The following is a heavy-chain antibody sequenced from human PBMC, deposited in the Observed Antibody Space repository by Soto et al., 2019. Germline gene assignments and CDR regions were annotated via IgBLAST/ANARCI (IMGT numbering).Heavy chain of an antibody. CDR3: AKGFSLYYDILTGHNDAFDI. Sequence: ASVKVSCKASGYTFTGYYMHWVRQAPGQGLEWMGWINPNSGGTNYAQKFQGWVTMTRDTSINTAYMELSRLRSDDTAVYYCAKGFSLYYDILTGHNDAFDIWGQGTMVTVSS. CDR1: GYTFTGYY. V-gene: IGHV1-2*04. CDR2: INPNSGGT. J-gene: IGHJ3*02. D-gene: IGHD3-9*01.